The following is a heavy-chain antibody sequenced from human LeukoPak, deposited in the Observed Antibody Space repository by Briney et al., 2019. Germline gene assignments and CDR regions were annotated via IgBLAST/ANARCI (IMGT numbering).Heavy chain of an antibody. J-gene: IGHJ4*02. V-gene: IGHV4-59*01. CDR1: GGSISSYY. CDR3: ARDRSLRY. Sequence: SETLSLTCTVSGGSISSYYWSWIRQPPGKGLEWIGYIYNNERANYNPSLKSRVAIPVDTSENQLSLKLSSVTAADTAVYYCARDRSLRYWGQGTLVTVSS. CDR2: IYNNERA. D-gene: IGHD3-16*01.